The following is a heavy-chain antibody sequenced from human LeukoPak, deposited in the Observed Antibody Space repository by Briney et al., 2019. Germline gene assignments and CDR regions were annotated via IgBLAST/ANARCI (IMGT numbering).Heavy chain of an antibody. Sequence: SVKVSCKASGGTFSSYAISWVRQAPGQGLEWMGGIIPIFGTANYAQKFQGRVTITTDESTSTAYMELSSLRSEDTAVYYCASGSSSRFSYFDYWGQGTLVTVSS. CDR1: GGTFSSYA. CDR2: IIPIFGTA. J-gene: IGHJ4*02. CDR3: ASGSSSRFSYFDY. V-gene: IGHV1-69*05. D-gene: IGHD1-26*01.